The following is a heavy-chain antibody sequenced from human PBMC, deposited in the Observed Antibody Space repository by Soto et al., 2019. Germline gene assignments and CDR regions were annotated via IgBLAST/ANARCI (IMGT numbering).Heavy chain of an antibody. CDR1: GYVFTGYY. D-gene: IGHD3-22*01. CDR2: INPKSGGA. CDR3: VRDYYDGSASYGFEF. J-gene: IGHJ6*02. Sequence: ASVKVSCKASGYVFTGYYIHWVRQAPGQGLEWMGWINPKSGGANIAQKFQGWVTLTRDTSISTTYMEVNRLTSNDTAVYYCVRDYYDGSASYGFEFWGQGTAVTVSS. V-gene: IGHV1-2*04.